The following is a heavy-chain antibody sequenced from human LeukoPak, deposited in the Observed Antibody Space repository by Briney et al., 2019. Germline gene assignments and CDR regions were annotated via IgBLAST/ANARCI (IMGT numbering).Heavy chain of an antibody. V-gene: IGHV4-59*01. CDR3: ARSVVTLYWYFDL. CDR1: GGSISGYY. J-gene: IGHJ2*01. Sequence: PSETLSLTCTVSGGSISGYYYNWIRQPPGKGLEWIGYIYYSGSTNYNPSLKSRVTISLDTSKNQFSLKLSSVTTADTAVYYCARSVVTLYWYFDLWGGGTLVTVSS. CDR2: IYYSGST. D-gene: IGHD4-23*01.